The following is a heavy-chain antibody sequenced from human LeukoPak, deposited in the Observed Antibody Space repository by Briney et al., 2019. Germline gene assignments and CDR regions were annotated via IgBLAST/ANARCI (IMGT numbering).Heavy chain of an antibody. CDR2: IIPIFGTA. CDR3: ARDDYSGYDYENY. J-gene: IGHJ4*02. D-gene: IGHD5-12*01. CDR1: GGTFSSYA. Sequence: SAKVSCKASGGTFSSYAISWVRQAPGQGLEWMGRIIPIFGTANYAQKFQGRVTITTDESTSTAYMELSSLRSEDTAVYYCARDDYSGYDYENYWGQGTLVTVSS. V-gene: IGHV1-69*05.